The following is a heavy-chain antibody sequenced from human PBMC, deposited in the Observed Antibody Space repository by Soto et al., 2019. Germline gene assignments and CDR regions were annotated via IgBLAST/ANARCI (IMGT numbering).Heavy chain of an antibody. CDR2: ISAYNGNT. J-gene: IGHJ5*02. Sequence: QVQLVQSGAEVKKPGASVKVSCKASGYTFTSYGISWVRQAPGQGLEWMGWISAYNGNTNYAQKLQGRVTMTTDASTSTAYMELRSLRADDTAGYYGARVSGVDTAMGTPDNWFDPWGQGTLVTVSS. D-gene: IGHD5-18*01. V-gene: IGHV1-18*01. CDR1: GYTFTSYG. CDR3: ARVSGVDTAMGTPDNWFDP.